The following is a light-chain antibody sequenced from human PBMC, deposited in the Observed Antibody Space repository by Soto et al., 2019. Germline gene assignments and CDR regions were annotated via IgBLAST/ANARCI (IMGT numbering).Light chain of an antibody. CDR2: GAS. J-gene: IGKJ5*01. Sequence: DIQMTQSPSSVSASVGDRVTITCRASQGSSTWLAWYQQKPWQDPKLLIYGASSLQSGVPSRFSGSGSGTDFTLTISNLQPEDFATYYCQQANSFPIALGQGTRLEIK. CDR3: QQANSFPIA. CDR1: QGSSTW. V-gene: IGKV1D-12*01.